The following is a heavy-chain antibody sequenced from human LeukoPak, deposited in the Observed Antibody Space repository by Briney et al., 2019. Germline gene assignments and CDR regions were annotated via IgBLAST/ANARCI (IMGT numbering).Heavy chain of an antibody. D-gene: IGHD6-13*01. CDR3: ARGWYPFDY. CDR1: GFTFSTYA. V-gene: IGHV3-23*01. Sequence: GGSLRLSCAASGFTFSTYAMSWVRQAPGKGLEWVSGISGSGGSTYNADSVKGRFSISRDNSKNTLYLQMNSLRAEDTAVYYCARGWYPFDYWGQGTLVTVSS. CDR2: ISGSGGST. J-gene: IGHJ4*02.